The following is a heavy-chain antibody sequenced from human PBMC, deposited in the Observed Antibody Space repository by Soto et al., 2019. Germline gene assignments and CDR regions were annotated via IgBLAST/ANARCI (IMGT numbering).Heavy chain of an antibody. D-gene: IGHD3-10*01. V-gene: IGHV4-39*01. CDR2: IYYSGSS. CDR3: ATITRAYYMDV. J-gene: IGHJ6*03. Sequence: QLQLQESGPGLVKPSETLSLTCSVSGGSISSSSYYWGWLRQPPGKGLEWIGSIYYSGSSYYNPSLKGRVTLPVDTSENKYSLRLSSVTAADTAVYYCATITRAYYMDVWGKGTTVTVSS. CDR1: GGSISSSSYY.